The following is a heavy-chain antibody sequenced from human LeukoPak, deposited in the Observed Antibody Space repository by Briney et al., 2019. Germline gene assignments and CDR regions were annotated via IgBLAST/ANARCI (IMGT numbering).Heavy chain of an antibody. CDR3: AKLGDSSWQNYFDY. CDR2: IRHDGRNK. D-gene: IGHD6-13*01. Sequence: PGGSLRLSCAASGFTFSDYGMHWVRQAPGKGLEWVAFIRHDGRNKYYADSVKGRFTISRDNSKNTLYLQMNSLRAEDTAVYYCAKLGDSSWQNYFDYWGQGTLVTVSS. CDR1: GFTFSDYG. V-gene: IGHV3-30*02. J-gene: IGHJ4*02.